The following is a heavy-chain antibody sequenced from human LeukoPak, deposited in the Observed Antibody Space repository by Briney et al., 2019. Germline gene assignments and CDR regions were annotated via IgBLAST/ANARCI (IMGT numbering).Heavy chain of an antibody. CDR3: AKSEMATIPYYFDY. Sequence: GGSLRLSCAASGFTFDDYAMHWVRQAPVKGLEWVSGISWNSGSIGYADSVKGRFTISRDNAKNSLYLQMNSLRAEDTALYYCAKSEMATIPYYFDYWGQGTLVTVSS. J-gene: IGHJ4*02. CDR1: GFTFDDYA. CDR2: ISWNSGSI. D-gene: IGHD5-24*01. V-gene: IGHV3-9*01.